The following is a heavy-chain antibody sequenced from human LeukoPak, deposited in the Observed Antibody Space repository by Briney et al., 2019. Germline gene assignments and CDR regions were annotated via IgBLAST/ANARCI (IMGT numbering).Heavy chain of an antibody. J-gene: IGHJ4*02. CDR3: AKGFHTAMVYFDY. CDR2: ISWDGGST. CDR1: GFTFDDYT. D-gene: IGHD5-18*01. V-gene: IGHV3-43*01. Sequence: GGSLRLSCAASGFTFDDYTMHWVRQAPGKGLEWVSLISWDGGSTYYADSVKGRFTISRDNSKNSLYLQMNSLRTEDTALYYCAKGFHTAMVYFDYWGQGTLVTVSS.